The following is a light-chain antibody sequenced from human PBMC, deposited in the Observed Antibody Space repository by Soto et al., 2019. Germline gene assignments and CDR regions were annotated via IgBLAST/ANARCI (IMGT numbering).Light chain of an antibody. CDR1: SSDVGGYNY. CDR3: SSYTSSSTYVV. J-gene: IGLJ2*01. CDR2: DVS. Sequence: QSALTQPASVSVSPGQSITISCTGTSSDVGGYNYVSWYQQHPGKAPKLMIYDVSNRPSGVSNLFSGFKSGNTASLTISGLQAEDEADYYCSSYTSSSTYVVFGGGTKLTVL. V-gene: IGLV2-14*01.